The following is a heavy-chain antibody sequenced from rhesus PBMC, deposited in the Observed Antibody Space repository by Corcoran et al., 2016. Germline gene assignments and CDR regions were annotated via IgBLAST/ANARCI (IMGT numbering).Heavy chain of an antibody. D-gene: IGHD3-28*01. CDR2: ISKGGGTT. CDR1: GFTVRSHG. J-gene: IGHJ4*01. Sequence: EVQLVESGGGLVQPGGSLRASCAAFGFTVRSHGMCWVRQAPGTGLGWVSYISKGGGTTYYASSVQGLFTNSRDNSKNTLSLQMNSLRAVDTAVYYCAKGGVWLPISEFDYWGQGVLVTVSS. V-gene: IGHV3S5*01. CDR3: AKGGVWLPISEFDY.